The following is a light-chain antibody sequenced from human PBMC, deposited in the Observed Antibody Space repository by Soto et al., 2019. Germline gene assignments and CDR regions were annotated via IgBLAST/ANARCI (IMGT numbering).Light chain of an antibody. Sequence: EIVLTQSPGTLHLSPGERATLSCRASHSVSSSYLTWYQQRPGQAPRLLIYRASRRATGIPDRFSASGSGTDFTLTISRLEPEDFAVYYCQQYGSSPPYTFGQGTKLEI. V-gene: IGKV3-20*01. CDR1: HSVSSSY. CDR3: QQYGSSPPYT. J-gene: IGKJ2*01. CDR2: RAS.